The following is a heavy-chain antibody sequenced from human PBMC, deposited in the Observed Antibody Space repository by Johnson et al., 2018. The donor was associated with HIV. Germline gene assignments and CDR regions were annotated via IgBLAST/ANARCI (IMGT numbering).Heavy chain of an antibody. D-gene: IGHD3-22*01. CDR2: ISYDGSNK. Sequence: QVQLVESGGGVVQPGGSLRLSCAASGFTFSSYWMSWVRQAPGKGLEWVAVISYDGSNKYYADSVKGRFTISRDNSKNTLYLQMNSLRVEDTAVYYCAKDVGNYWPDSFDIWGQGTMVIVSS. CDR3: AKDVGNYWPDSFDI. CDR1: GFTFSSYW. V-gene: IGHV3-30*18. J-gene: IGHJ3*02.